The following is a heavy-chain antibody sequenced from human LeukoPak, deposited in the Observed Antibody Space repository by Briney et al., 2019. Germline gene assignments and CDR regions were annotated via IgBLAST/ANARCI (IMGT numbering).Heavy chain of an antibody. CDR1: GGSISSGGYY. CDR2: IYHSGST. J-gene: IGHJ3*02. Sequence: SQTLSLTCTVSGGSISSGGYYWSWIRQPPGKGLEWIGYIYHSGSTYYNPSLKSRVTISVDRSKNQFSLKLSSVAAADTAVYYCARDGTPRIAAAGNAFDIWGQGTMVTVSS. D-gene: IGHD6-13*01. V-gene: IGHV4-30-2*01. CDR3: ARDGTPRIAAAGNAFDI.